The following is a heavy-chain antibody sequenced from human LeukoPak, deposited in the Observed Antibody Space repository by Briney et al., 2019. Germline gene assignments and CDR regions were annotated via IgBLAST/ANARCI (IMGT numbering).Heavy chain of an antibody. CDR2: ISSSSSYI. Sequence: GGSLRLSSAASGFTFSSYSMNWVRQAPGKGLEWVSSISSSSSYIYYADSVKGRFTISRDNAKNSLYLQMNSLRAEDTAVYYCARDPPSGSGDLGGQGTLVTVSS. D-gene: IGHD1-26*01. V-gene: IGHV3-21*01. CDR1: GFTFSSYS. CDR3: ARDPPSGSGDL. J-gene: IGHJ4*02.